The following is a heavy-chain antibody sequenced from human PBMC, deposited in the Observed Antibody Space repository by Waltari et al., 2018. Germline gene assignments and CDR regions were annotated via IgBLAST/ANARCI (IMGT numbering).Heavy chain of an antibody. D-gene: IGHD3-3*01. V-gene: IGHV1-2*02. Sequence: QVQLVQSGAEVKKPGASVKVSCKASGYTFTGYYIHWVRQAPGQGLEWMGWISPNSGDTNDAQKFQGRVTMTRDTSTTTAYMELSRLTSDDMAVFYCARGDFRLSYYYMDVWGKGTTVTVSS. J-gene: IGHJ6*03. CDR3: ARGDFRLSYYYMDV. CDR2: ISPNSGDT. CDR1: GYTFTGYY.